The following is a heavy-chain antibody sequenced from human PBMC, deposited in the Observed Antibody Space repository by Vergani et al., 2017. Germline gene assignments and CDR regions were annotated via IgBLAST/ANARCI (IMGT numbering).Heavy chain of an antibody. Sequence: EVQLVESGGGLVQPGGSLRLSCAASGFSLSRFWMSWVRQAPEKGLEWVAHIRPDGSATSYVDSVKGRFTISRDNTKNSLSLQMRGLGVEDTAVYYCVRLPRAPWNFDLWGRGTLITVSS. CDR1: GFSLSRFW. CDR2: IRPDGSAT. CDR3: VRLPRAPWNFDL. J-gene: IGHJ2*01. V-gene: IGHV3-7*01.